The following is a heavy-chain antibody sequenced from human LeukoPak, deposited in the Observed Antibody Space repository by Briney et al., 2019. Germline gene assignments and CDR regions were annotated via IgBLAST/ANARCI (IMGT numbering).Heavy chain of an antibody. CDR3: ARGPRLAVVTWYFDY. D-gene: IGHD6-19*01. CDR2: IYYSGST. V-gene: IGHV4-31*03. Sequence: SETLSLTCTVSGGSISSGGYYWSWIRQHPGKGLEWIGYIYYSGSTYYNPSLKSRVTISVDTSKNQFSLKLSSVTAADTAVYHCARGPRLAVVTWYFDYWGQGTLVTVSS. J-gene: IGHJ4*02. CDR1: GGSISSGGYY.